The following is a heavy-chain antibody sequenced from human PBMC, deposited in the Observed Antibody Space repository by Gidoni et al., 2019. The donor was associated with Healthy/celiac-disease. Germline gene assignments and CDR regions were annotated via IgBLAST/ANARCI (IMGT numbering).Heavy chain of an antibody. CDR1: AFPFSSYA. CDR2: ISGSGGST. Sequence: VQLLESGGGLVQPGGSLRLSCAASAFPFSSYAMSWVRQAPGKGLEWVSAISGSGGSTYYADAGKGRFTISRDNSKNTLYLQMNSLRAEDTAVYYCAKAKGSSSGRTDYWGQGTLVTVSS. D-gene: IGHD6-6*01. CDR3: AKAKGSSSGRTDY. V-gene: IGHV3-23*01. J-gene: IGHJ4*02.